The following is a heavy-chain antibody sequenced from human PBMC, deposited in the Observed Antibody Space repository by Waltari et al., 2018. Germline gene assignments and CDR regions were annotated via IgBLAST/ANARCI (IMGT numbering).Heavy chain of an antibody. CDR2: ISGYNGVT. CDR1: GYSFTSYG. V-gene: IGHV1-18*01. Sequence: QVQLVQSGAEVKKPGASVKVSCKASGYSFTSYGISWVRQAPGQGLEWMGWISGYNGVTQYAQNLQDRVTMTTYTSTTTAYMELRSLRSDDTAVYYCARRGFCTNGVCNLDYWGQGTLVTVSS. D-gene: IGHD2-8*01. J-gene: IGHJ4*02. CDR3: ARRGFCTNGVCNLDY.